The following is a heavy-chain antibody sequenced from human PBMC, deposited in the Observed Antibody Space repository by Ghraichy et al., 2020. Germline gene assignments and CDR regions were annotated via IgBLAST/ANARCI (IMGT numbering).Heavy chain of an antibody. CDR3: AHSSSGYRAYDCALYHYYGMDV. CDR2: IYWNDDK. V-gene: IGHV2-5*01. Sequence: SGPTLVKPTQTLTLTCTFSGFSLSTGGVGVGWIRQPPGKALEWLALIYWNDDKRYSPSLKSRLNITKDTSKNQVVLTMTNMDPVDSATYYCAHSSSGYRAYDCALYHYYGMDVWVQGTTVTVSS. CDR1: GFSLSTGGVG. D-gene: IGHD5-12*01. J-gene: IGHJ6*02.